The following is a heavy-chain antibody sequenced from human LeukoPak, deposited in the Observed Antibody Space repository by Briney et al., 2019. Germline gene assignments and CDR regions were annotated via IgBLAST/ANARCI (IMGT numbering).Heavy chain of an antibody. CDR2: FDPEDGET. CDR3: ATPRPYYYDSSGYYSYYFDY. J-gene: IGHJ4*02. D-gene: IGHD3-22*01. V-gene: IGHV1-24*01. Sequence: ASVKVSCKVSGYTLTELSMHWVRQAPGKGLEWMGGFDPEDGETIYAQKFQGRVTMTEDTSTDTAYMELSSLRSEDTAVYYCATPRPYYYDSSGYYSYYFDYWGRGTLVTVSS. CDR1: GYTLTELS.